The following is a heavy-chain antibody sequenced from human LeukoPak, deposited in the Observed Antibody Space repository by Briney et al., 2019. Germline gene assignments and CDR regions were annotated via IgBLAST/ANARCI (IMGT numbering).Heavy chain of an antibody. CDR1: GGSISSGSDY. V-gene: IGHV4-61*02. J-gene: IGHJ6*03. Sequence: SETLSLTCTVPGGSISSGSDYWSWIRQPAGKGLEWIGRIYTSGSTNYNPSLKSRVTISVDTSKNQFSLKLSSVTAADTAVYYCARSSTSWNTYYYYYYMDVWGKGTTVTVSS. D-gene: IGHD2-2*01. CDR3: ARSSTSWNTYYYYYYMDV. CDR2: IYTSGST.